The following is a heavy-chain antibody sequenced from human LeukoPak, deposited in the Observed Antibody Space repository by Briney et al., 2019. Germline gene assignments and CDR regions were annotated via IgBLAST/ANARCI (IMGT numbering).Heavy chain of an antibody. D-gene: IGHD4-23*01. CDR2: IYHSGST. V-gene: IGHV4-39*07. CDR1: GGSISSSSYY. Sequence: SETLSLTCTVSGGSISSSSYYWGWIRQPPGKGLEWIGSIYHSGSTYYNPSLKSRVTISVDTSKNQFSLKLSSVTAADTAVYYCASWDKHDYGGHFDYWGQGTLVTVSS. J-gene: IGHJ4*02. CDR3: ASWDKHDYGGHFDY.